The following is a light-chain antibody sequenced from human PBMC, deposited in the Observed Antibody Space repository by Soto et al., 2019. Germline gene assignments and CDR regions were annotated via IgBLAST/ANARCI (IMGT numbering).Light chain of an antibody. Sequence: IQMTQSPSTLSASVGDRVTITCRASQSFRSWLAWYQQNPGKAPQLLIYDASNLESGVPSRFSGSGSGTEFTLTICSLQPDDFATYYCQRYDSFSKTFGRGTKV. CDR3: QRYDSFSKT. CDR1: QSFRSW. V-gene: IGKV1-5*01. J-gene: IGKJ1*01. CDR2: DAS.